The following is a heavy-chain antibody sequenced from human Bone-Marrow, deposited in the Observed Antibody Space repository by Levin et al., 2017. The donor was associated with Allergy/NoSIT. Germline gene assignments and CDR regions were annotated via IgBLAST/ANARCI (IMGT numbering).Heavy chain of an antibody. CDR2: INHSGST. CDR1: GGAFSDYY. CDR3: ARGRHYHDSSGFYLPSGYSGDYYGLDV. D-gene: IGHD3-22*01. J-gene: IGHJ6*02. V-gene: IGHV4-34*01. Sequence: PSETLSLTCALFGGAFSDYYWTWIRQPPGKGLEWIGEINHSGSTNFHPSLKSRITISVDASKNQFSLSLRSLTAAATAVYYCARGRHYHDSSGFYLPSGYSGDYYGLDVWGQGTSVTVSS.